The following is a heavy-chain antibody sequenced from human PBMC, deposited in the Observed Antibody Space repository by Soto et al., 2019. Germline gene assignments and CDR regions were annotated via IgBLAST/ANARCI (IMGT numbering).Heavy chain of an antibody. CDR3: SKARRGRKRPFFRQARPYDPYSAMDI. V-gene: IGHV3-43D*04. Sequence: GGSLRLSCAASGFTFDDYAMHWVRQAPGKGLEWVSLISWDGSNTYYADSVKGRFNISRDNSKNSLYLQMNSLRHEDTALYYCSKARRGRKRPFFRQARPYDPYSAMDIWGQGTTVTVSS. J-gene: IGHJ6*02. D-gene: IGHD3-3*01. CDR2: ISWDGSNT. CDR1: GFTFDDYA.